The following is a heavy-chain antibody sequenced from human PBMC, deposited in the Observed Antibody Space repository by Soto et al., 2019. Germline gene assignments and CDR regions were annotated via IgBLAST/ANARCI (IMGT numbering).Heavy chain of an antibody. CDR2: INADGNTT. CDR3: ARTAGDTAMVKRDS. Sequence: EAQLVASGGGLVQPGGSLRLSCAASGFTFSSRWMHWVRHAPGQGLVLVSRINADGNTTGYADSVKGRFTIARDNAKNALYLQMNSLIAEDTAVYYCARTAGDTAMVKRDSWGQGTLVTVSS. V-gene: IGHV3-74*01. CDR1: GFTFSSRW. J-gene: IGHJ4*02. D-gene: IGHD5-18*01.